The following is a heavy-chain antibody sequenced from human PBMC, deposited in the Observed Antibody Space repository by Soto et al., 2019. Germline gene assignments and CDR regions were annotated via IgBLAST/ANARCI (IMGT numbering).Heavy chain of an antibody. D-gene: IGHD3-10*01. J-gene: IGHJ4*02. CDR3: AGGGGWVGEASFDS. CDR1: GYTFTSYT. V-gene: IGHV1-3*01. Sequence: QVQLEQSGAEVKKPGASVKVSCKTSGYTFTSYTLHWVRQAPGQGLEWMGWINAGNGREKYSQRFQDRVSLSTDKSAATAYMELRSLRSEDTAMYYGAGGGGWVGEASFDSWGQGTLVTVSS. CDR2: INAGNGRE.